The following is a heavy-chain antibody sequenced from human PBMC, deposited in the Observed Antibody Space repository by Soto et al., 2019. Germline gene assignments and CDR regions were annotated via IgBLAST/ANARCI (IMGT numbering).Heavy chain of an antibody. CDR2: INASGLNT. D-gene: IGHD2-21*01. V-gene: IGHV3-23*01. CDR3: AKYCSRRSAGYFFDY. Sequence: PSESLTLSCAASGFTFSSYSRAWIRQAPGKGLEWVGGINASGLNTDYADPVKDRFYISRDNSTIKVSLNMNSLREEDMALYYCAKYCSRRSAGYFFDYWGQGTLVTVSS. CDR1: GFTFSSYS. J-gene: IGHJ4*02.